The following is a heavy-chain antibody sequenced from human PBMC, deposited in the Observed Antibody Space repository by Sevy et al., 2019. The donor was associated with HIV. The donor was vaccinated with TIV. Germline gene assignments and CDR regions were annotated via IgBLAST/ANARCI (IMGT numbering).Heavy chain of an antibody. Sequence: GESLKISCKGSGYSFINYWIGWVRQMPGKGLEWMGIIYPGDSDTKYSPSFQGQVTISADKSISTAYLQWSSLKASDTAMYYCARHSSSGWYRAFDYWGQRTLVTVSS. D-gene: IGHD6-19*01. J-gene: IGHJ4*02. CDR1: GYSFINYW. CDR2: IYPGDSDT. CDR3: ARHSSSGWYRAFDY. V-gene: IGHV5-51*01.